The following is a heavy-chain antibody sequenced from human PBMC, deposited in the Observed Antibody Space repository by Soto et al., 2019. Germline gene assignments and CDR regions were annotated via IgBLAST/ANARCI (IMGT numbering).Heavy chain of an antibody. CDR1: GFTFSSYA. CDR3: AKELELNIVRGVMNY. J-gene: IGHJ4*02. D-gene: IGHD3-10*01. Sequence: GGSLRLSCAASGFTFSSYAMSWVRQAPGKGLEWVSVISGGGDRTYYADSVKGRFTISRDNSANTLYLQMNSLSVEDTAVYHCAKELELNIVRGVMNYWGQGTLVTVSS. V-gene: IGHV3-23*01. CDR2: ISGGGDRT.